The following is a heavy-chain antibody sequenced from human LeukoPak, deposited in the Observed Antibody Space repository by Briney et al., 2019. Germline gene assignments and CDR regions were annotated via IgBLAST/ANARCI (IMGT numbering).Heavy chain of an antibody. D-gene: IGHD4-23*01. CDR1: GFTFSSYW. V-gene: IGHV3-74*01. J-gene: IGHJ4*02. CDR3: ARDLRTPSDTNIAIDY. Sequence: GGSLRLSCAASGFTFSSYWMHWVRQAPGKELVRVSRIKSDGSSASYADSVKGRFTISRDNAKNTLYLQMNSLRAEDTAVYYCARDLRTPSDTNIAIDYWGQGTLVTVSS. CDR2: IKSDGSSA.